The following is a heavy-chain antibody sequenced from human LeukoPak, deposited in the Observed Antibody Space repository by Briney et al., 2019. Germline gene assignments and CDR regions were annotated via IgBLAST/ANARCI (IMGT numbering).Heavy chain of an antibody. D-gene: IGHD3-10*01. CDR1: GYTFTSYG. J-gene: IGHJ5*02. Sequence: GASVKVSCKASGYTFTSYGISWVRQAPGQGLEWMGWISAYNGNTSYAQKLQGRVTMTTDTSTSTAYMELRSLRSDGTAVYYCARAILAAYYYGSGSPLRFDPWGQGTLVTVTS. V-gene: IGHV1-18*01. CDR2: ISAYNGNT. CDR3: ARAILAAYYYGSGSPLRFDP.